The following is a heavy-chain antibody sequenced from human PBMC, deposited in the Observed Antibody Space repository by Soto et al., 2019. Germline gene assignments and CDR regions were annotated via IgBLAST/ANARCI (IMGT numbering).Heavy chain of an antibody. V-gene: IGHV1-3*01. CDR2: INAGNGNT. J-gene: IGHJ5*02. CDR1: GYTFTSYA. Sequence: VSVKVSCKASGYTFTSYAMHWVRQAPGQRLEWMGWINAGNGNTKYSQKFQGRVTITRDTSASTAYMELSSLRSEDTAVYYCARVRSIAVAGTKDNWFDPWGQGTLVTVSS. CDR3: ARVRSIAVAGTKDNWFDP. D-gene: IGHD6-19*01.